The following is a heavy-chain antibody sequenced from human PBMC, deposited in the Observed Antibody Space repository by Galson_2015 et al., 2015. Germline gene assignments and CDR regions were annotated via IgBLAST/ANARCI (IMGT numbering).Heavy chain of an antibody. CDR3: ARDLSCSSTSCSGHYYYGMDV. Sequence: SVKVSCKASGYTFTGYYMHWVRQAPGQGLEWMGWINPNSGGTNYAQKFQGWVTMTRDTSTSTVYMELSSLRSEDTAVYYCARDLSCSSTSCSGHYYYGMDVWGQGTTVTVSS. CDR1: GYTFTGYY. CDR2: INPNSGGT. V-gene: IGHV1-2*04. J-gene: IGHJ6*02. D-gene: IGHD2-2*01.